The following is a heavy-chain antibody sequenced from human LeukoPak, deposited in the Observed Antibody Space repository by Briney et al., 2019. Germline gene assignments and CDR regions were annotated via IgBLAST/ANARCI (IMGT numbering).Heavy chain of an antibody. CDR1: GFTFTSYA. V-gene: IGHV3-23*01. D-gene: IGHD1-26*01. J-gene: IGHJ4*02. CDR3: AQDPNSGSYFDY. CDR2: ISGSGGST. Sequence: GGSLRLSCAASGFTFTSYAMTWVRQAPGKGLEWVSAISGSGGSTYYADSVKGRFTIARDNSKNTLYLQMNSLRAEDTAVYYCAQDPNSGSYFDYWGQGTLVTVSS.